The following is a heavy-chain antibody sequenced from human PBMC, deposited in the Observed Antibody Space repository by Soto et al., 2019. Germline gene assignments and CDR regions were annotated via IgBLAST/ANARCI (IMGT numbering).Heavy chain of an antibody. J-gene: IGHJ1*01. CDR1: GGSFSGYY. CDR3: GRSLTPGYCGGGSGYRGRYFQH. D-gene: IGHD2-15*01. CDR2: INHSGST. V-gene: IGHV4-34*01. Sequence: PSETLSLTCAVYGGSFSGYYWSWIRQPPGKGLEWIGEINHSGSTNYNPSLKSRVTISVDTSKNQFSLKLSSVTAADTAVYYCGRSLTPGYCGGGSGYRGRYFQHWGQGTLVTVSS.